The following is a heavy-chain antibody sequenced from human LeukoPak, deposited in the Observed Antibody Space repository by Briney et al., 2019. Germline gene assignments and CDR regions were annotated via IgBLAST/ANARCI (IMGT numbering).Heavy chain of an antibody. J-gene: IGHJ4*02. Sequence: SETLSLTCSVSGGSVSSYYWSRIRQSPGKGLEWIGYIHNSGRTNYNPSLKSRVTGFVDTSKNQVSLRLSSVTAAGTAVYYCARHGTISSESYFDYWGQGALVTVSS. D-gene: IGHD1-14*01. CDR1: GGSVSSYY. V-gene: IGHV4-59*08. CDR2: IHNSGRT. CDR3: ARHGTISSESYFDY.